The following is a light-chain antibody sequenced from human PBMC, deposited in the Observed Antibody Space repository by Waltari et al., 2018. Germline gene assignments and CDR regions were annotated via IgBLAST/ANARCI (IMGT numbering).Light chain of an antibody. J-gene: IGLJ1*01. CDR2: EIS. CDR1: SSDVGGYNY. Sequence: QSALTQPASVSGSPGQSITISCTGTSSDVGGYNYASWYQQHPGKAPKLMIYEISNRPSGVSKRFSGSKSGNTASLTSSGLQAEDEADYYCSSYTSSSTLDFGTGTKVTVL. V-gene: IGLV2-14*01. CDR3: SSYTSSSTLD.